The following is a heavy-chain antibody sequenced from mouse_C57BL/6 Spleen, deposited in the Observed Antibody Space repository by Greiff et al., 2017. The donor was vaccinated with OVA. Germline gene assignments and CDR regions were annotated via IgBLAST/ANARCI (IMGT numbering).Heavy chain of an antibody. D-gene: IGHD2-4*01. CDR3: AREGGAYDYDWFAY. J-gene: IGHJ3*01. V-gene: IGHV1-61*01. CDR1: GYTFTSYW. CDR2: IYPSDSDT. Sequence: QVQLQQPGAELVRPGSSVKLSCKASGYTFTSYWMDWVKQRPGQGLEWIGNIYPSDSDTHYNQKFKDKATLTVDKSSSTAYMQLSSLTSEDSAVYYCAREGGAYDYDWFAYWGQGTLVTVSA.